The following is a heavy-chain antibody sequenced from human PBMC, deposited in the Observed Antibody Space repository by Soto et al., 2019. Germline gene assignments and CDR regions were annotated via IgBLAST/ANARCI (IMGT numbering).Heavy chain of an antibody. J-gene: IGHJ6*02. D-gene: IGHD6-19*01. CDR2: IYYSGST. V-gene: IGHV4-61*01. Sequence: QVQLQESGPGLVKPSETLSLTCTVSGGSVSSGSYYWSWIRQPPGKGLEWIGYIYYSGSTNYNPSLTRRFPISVDTSKNQSSLKLSSVTAADTAVYSCARGIEGWYQGRYYYGMDVWGQGTTVTVSS. CDR3: ARGIEGWYQGRYYYGMDV. CDR1: GGSVSSGSYY.